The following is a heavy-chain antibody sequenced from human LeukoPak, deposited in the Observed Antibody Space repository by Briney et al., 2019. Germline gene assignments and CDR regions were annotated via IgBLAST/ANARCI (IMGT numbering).Heavy chain of an antibody. J-gene: IGHJ4*02. D-gene: IGHD1-20*01. Sequence: GGSLRLSCAASGVTVSTTYMSWVRQAPGKGLEWVSVIYSDGRPYSADSVKGRFTISRDISKNTLFLQMNSLRPEDTAVYYCASGITGILRTGAHWGQGTLVTVSS. CDR1: GVTVSTTY. V-gene: IGHV3-66*02. CDR3: ASGITGILRTGAH. CDR2: IYSDGRP.